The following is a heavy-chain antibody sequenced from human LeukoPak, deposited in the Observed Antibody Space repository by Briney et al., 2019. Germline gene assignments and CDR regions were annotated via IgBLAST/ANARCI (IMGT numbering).Heavy chain of an antibody. CDR2: ISAYNGNT. Sequence: ASVKVSCKASGYTFTSYGISWVRQAPGQGLEWMGWISAYNGNTNYAQKLQGRVTITADESTSTAYMELSSLRSEDTAVYYCARGGYSSSWYPNFDYWGQGTLVTVSS. D-gene: IGHD6-13*01. V-gene: IGHV1-18*01. CDR3: ARGGYSSSWYPNFDY. J-gene: IGHJ4*02. CDR1: GYTFTSYG.